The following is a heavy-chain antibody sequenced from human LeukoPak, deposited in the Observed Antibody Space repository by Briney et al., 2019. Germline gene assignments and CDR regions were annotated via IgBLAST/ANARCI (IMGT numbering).Heavy chain of an antibody. CDR3: ARSGYSYGSDY. Sequence: SETLSLTCAVYGGSFSGYYWSWIRQPPGKGLEWIGEINHSGSTNYNPSLKSRVTISVDTSKNQFSLTLSSVTAADTAVYYCARSGYSYGSDYWGQGTLVTVSS. CDR2: INHSGST. CDR1: GGSFSGYY. D-gene: IGHD5-18*01. V-gene: IGHV4-34*01. J-gene: IGHJ4*02.